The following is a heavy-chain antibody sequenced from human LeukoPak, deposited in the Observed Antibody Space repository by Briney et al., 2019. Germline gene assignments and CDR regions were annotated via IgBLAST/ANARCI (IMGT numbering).Heavy chain of an antibody. V-gene: IGHV3-7*01. CDR3: ASDQNRFSIMDDSGYYPDY. Sequence: GGSLRLSCAASGYSFSNFWMSWFRQAPGKGLEWVANIKPDGSEKYYVASLRGRFTISRDNAKKSLFLQMDSLAAEDTAVYYCASDQNRFSIMDDSGYYPDYWGQGTRVTVSS. J-gene: IGHJ4*02. CDR2: IKPDGSEK. D-gene: IGHD3-22*01. CDR1: GYSFSNFW.